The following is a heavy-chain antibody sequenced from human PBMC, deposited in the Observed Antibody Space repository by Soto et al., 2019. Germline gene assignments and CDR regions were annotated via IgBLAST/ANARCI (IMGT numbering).Heavy chain of an antibody. D-gene: IGHD6-13*01. V-gene: IGHV1-69*12. CDR1: GGTFSSYA. J-gene: IGHJ6*02. Sequence: QVQLVQSGAEVKKPGSSVKVSCKASGGTFSSYAISWVRQAPGQGLEWMGGIIPIFGTANYAQKFQGRVTITADESTSTAYMELSSLRSEDTAVYYCARGSSSWDRPSYYYYGMDVWGQGTTVTVSS. CDR3: ARGSSSWDRPSYYYYGMDV. CDR2: IIPIFGTA.